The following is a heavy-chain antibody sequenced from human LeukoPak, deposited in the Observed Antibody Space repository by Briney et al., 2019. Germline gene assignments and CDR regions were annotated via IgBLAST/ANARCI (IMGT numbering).Heavy chain of an antibody. J-gene: IGHJ4*01. D-gene: IGHD5-18*01. CDR3: AREGSGYTYGRGSYLGY. Sequence: ASVKVSCKASGYTLTVYYIHWVRQAPGQGLEWMGRINPNSGDTNFAQKFQGRVTMTRDTSISTAYMDLSGLRPDDTAVYYCAREGSGYTYGRGSYLGYWGHGILVTVSS. V-gene: IGHV1-2*06. CDR1: GYTLTVYY. CDR2: INPNSGDT.